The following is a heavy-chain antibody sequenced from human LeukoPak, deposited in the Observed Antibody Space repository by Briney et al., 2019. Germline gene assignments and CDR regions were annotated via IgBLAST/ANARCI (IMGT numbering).Heavy chain of an antibody. CDR3: ARGVKGRISMIRAVIAAFDY. D-gene: IGHD3-10*01. CDR2: IYYSGST. J-gene: IGHJ4*02. CDR1: GGSISSGDFY. Sequence: PSETLSLTCTVFGGSISSGDFYWNWVRQPPGKGLEWIGYIYYSGSTYYNPSLKGRVTISGDTSKNQFSLKLSSVTAADTAVYYCARGVKGRISMIRAVIAAFDYWGQGTLVTVSS. V-gene: IGHV4-30-4*01.